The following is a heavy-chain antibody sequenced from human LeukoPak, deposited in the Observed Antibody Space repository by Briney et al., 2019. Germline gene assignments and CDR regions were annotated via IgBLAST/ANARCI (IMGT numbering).Heavy chain of an antibody. J-gene: IGHJ4*02. V-gene: IGHV1-2*02. CDR2: ISPNSGGT. CDR3: ARDWYYGSGRDLGY. D-gene: IGHD3-10*01. CDR1: GYTFTGYY. Sequence: VASVKVSCKASGYTFTGYYMHWVRQAPGQGLEWMGWISPNSGGTNYAQKFQGRVTMTRDTSISTAYMELSRPRSDDTAVYYCARDWYYGSGRDLGYWGQGTLVTVSS.